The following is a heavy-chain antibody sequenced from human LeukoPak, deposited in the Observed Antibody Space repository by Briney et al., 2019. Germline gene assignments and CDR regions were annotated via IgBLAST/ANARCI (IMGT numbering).Heavy chain of an antibody. V-gene: IGHV3-74*01. Sequence: GGSLRLSCAASGFTFSSYWMHWVRQAPGKGLVWVSRINSDGSSTNYADSVKGRFTISRDNAKNTLYLQMNGLRAEDTAVYYCARAFQNWYFDLWGRGTLVTVSS. CDR1: GFTFSSYW. CDR3: ARAFQNWYFDL. J-gene: IGHJ2*01. CDR2: INSDGSST.